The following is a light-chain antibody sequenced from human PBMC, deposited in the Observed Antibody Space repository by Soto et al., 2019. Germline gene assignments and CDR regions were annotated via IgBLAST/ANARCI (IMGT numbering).Light chain of an antibody. Sequence: DIQMTQSPSSLSASVGDRVTITCRASQGIRNALSWYQQKPGTDPKRLIYAASRLQSGVPPRFSGSGSETDFTLTISSLQPEDFATYYCLQYNTYPWTFGQGTKVDIK. CDR3: LQYNTYPWT. CDR2: AAS. V-gene: IGKV1-17*01. J-gene: IGKJ1*01. CDR1: QGIRNA.